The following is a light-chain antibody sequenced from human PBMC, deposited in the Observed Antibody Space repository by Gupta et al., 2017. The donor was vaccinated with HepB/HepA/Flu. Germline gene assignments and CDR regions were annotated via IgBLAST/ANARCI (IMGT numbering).Light chain of an antibody. CDR2: QDD. V-gene: IGLV3-1*01. CDR1: RLEYKY. Sequence: SSGLPPSPSVSVSPGQAASITCSGERLEYKYVCWYQQRAGQSPVVVIFQDDRRPPGIPERFFGSKSGNTATLTISGTQAIDEADYYCQAWDSSSDASFGGGTKVTV. J-gene: IGLJ2*01. CDR3: QAWDSSSDAS.